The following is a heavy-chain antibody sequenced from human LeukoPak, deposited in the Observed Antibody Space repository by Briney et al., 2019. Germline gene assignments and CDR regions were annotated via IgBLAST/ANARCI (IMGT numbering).Heavy chain of an antibody. Sequence: SETLSLTCTVSGGSISSHYWSWIRQPPGKGLEWIGYIYYSGSTNYSPSLKSRVTISVDTSKNQFSLKLSSVTAADTAVYYCARGYCSGGSCYAPPGYWGQGTLVTASS. CDR3: ARGYCSGGSCYAPPGY. D-gene: IGHD2-15*01. V-gene: IGHV4-59*11. CDR1: GGSISSHY. CDR2: IYYSGST. J-gene: IGHJ4*02.